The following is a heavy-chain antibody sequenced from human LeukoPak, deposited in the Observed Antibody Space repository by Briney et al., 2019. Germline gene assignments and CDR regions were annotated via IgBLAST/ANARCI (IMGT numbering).Heavy chain of an antibody. V-gene: IGHV3-30-3*01. D-gene: IGHD6-19*01. CDR2: ISYDGSNK. CDR1: GFTFSSYA. Sequence: GGSLRLSCAASGFTFSSYAMHWVRQAPGKGLEWVAVISYDGSNKYYADSVKGRFTISRDNSKNTLYLQMNSLRAEDTAVYYCAREDDSGWYGGVYWDQGTLVTVSS. J-gene: IGHJ4*02. CDR3: AREDDSGWYGGVY.